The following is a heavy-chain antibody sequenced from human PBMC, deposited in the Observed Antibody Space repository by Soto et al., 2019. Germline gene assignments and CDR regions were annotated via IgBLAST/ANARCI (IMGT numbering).Heavy chain of an antibody. CDR3: AKGRTFFDF. V-gene: IGHV3-30-3*01. Sequence: QPGGSLRLSCAASEFTFSHYSMHWVRQAPDLGLEWVAFISYDGSNKYYADSVKGRFTISRDDSKNTLYLQMDRLRAEDAAVYYCAKGRTFFDFWGQGTLVTVSS. J-gene: IGHJ4*02. D-gene: IGHD3-16*01. CDR1: EFTFSHYS. CDR2: ISYDGSNK.